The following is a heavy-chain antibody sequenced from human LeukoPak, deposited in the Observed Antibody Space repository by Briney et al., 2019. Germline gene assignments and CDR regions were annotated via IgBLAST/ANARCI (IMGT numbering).Heavy chain of an antibody. Sequence: PSETLSLTCDVDDDSLDPYYWSWIRQPPGKGLEWIGEIHYSGTTNYNPSLKGRLTLSLDTSKNQFSLKLSSVTAADTAVYYCARELTLYYGSGSFDYWGQGTLVTVSS. CDR2: IHYSGTT. CDR1: DDSLDPYY. V-gene: IGHV4-34*01. CDR3: ARELTLYYGSGSFDY. D-gene: IGHD3-10*01. J-gene: IGHJ4*02.